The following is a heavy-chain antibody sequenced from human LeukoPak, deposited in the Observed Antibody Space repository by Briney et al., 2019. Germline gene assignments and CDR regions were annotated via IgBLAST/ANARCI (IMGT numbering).Heavy chain of an antibody. Sequence: ASVKVSCKASGGTFSSYAISWVRQAPGQGLEWMGRIIPILGIANYAQKFQGRVTITADKSTSTAYMELSSLRSEDTAVYYCANYLYSSGWMYYFDYWGQGTLVTVSS. CDR1: GGTFSSYA. CDR2: IIPILGIA. D-gene: IGHD6-19*01. CDR3: ANYLYSSGWMYYFDY. V-gene: IGHV1-69*04. J-gene: IGHJ4*02.